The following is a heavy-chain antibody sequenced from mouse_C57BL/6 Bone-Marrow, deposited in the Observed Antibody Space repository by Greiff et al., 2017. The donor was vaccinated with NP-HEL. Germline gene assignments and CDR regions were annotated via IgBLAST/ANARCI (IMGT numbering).Heavy chain of an antibody. Sequence: VQLQQSGAELVKPGASVKLSCKASGYTFTSYWMHWVKQRPGQGLEWIGMIHPNSGSTNYNEKFKSKATLTVDKSSSTAYMQLSSLTSEDSAVYYCARWSTTVVATKGFAYWGQGTLVTVSA. V-gene: IGHV1-64*01. D-gene: IGHD1-1*01. CDR1: GYTFTSYW. CDR2: IHPNSGST. J-gene: IGHJ3*01. CDR3: ARWSTTVVATKGFAY.